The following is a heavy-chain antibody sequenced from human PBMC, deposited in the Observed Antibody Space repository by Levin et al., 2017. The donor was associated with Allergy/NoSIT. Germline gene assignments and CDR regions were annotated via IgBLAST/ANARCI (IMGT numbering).Heavy chain of an antibody. D-gene: IGHD4-23*01. CDR2: ISWNSGSI. J-gene: IGHJ6*03. V-gene: IGHV3-9*01. Sequence: GGSLRLSCAASGFTFDDYAMHWVRQAPGKGLEWVSGISWNSGSIGYADSVKGRFTISRDNAKNSLYLQMNSLRAEDTALYYCAKDRPGGHYYYMDVWGKGTTVTVSS. CDR3: AKDRPGGHYYYMDV. CDR1: GFTFDDYA.